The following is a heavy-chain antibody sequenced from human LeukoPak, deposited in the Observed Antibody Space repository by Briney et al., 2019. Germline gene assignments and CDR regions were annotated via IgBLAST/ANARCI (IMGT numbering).Heavy chain of an antibody. J-gene: IGHJ6*02. CDR3: VADPPNHYYGMDV. Sequence: PGGSLRLSCAASGFTFSDYYMSWIRQAPGKGLEWVGRSRSKNDGGATDYAAPVRGRFFISRDDSTNMIYLQMSGLKTEDTAVYYCVADPPNHYYGMDVWGQGTTVTVSS. V-gene: IGHV3-15*01. CDR2: SRSKNDGGAT. CDR1: GFTFSDYY.